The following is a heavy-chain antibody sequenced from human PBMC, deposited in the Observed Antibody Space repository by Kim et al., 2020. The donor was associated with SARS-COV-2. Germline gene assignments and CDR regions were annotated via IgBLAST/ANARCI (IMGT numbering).Heavy chain of an antibody. J-gene: IGHJ6*02. CDR1: GYTFTSYY. CDR3: ARDAQEVGATRWGGDYYYGMDV. D-gene: IGHD1-26*01. V-gene: IGHV1-46*01. Sequence: ASVKVSCKASGYTFTSYYMHWVRQAPGQGLEWMGIINPSGGSTSYAQKFQGRVTMTRDTSTSTVYMELSSLRSEDTAVYYCARDAQEVGATRWGGDYYYGMDVWGQGTTVTVSS. CDR2: INPSGGST.